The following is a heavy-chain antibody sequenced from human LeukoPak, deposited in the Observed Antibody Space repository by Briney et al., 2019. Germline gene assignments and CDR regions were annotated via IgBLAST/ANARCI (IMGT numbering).Heavy chain of an antibody. Sequence: PGGSLRLSCVASGFTFSDFSLNWVRQAPGKGLEWVSAISGSGGSTYYADSVKGRFTISRDNSKNTLYLQMNSLRAEDTAVYYCAKPLQHRYSGSYFFLAAYFYWGQGTLVTVSS. CDR2: ISGSGGST. CDR3: AKPLQHRYSGSYFFLAAYFY. D-gene: IGHD1-26*01. J-gene: IGHJ4*02. V-gene: IGHV3-23*01. CDR1: GFTFSDFS.